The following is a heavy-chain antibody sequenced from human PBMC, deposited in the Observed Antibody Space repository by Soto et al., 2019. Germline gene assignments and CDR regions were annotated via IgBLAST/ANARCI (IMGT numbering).Heavy chain of an antibody. Sequence: SETLSLTCAVYGGSFSGYYWSWIRQPPGKGLEWIGEINHSGSTNYNPSLKSRVTISVDTSKNQFSLKLSSVTAADTAVYYCARGARRGSGSYRYYFGMDVWGQGTTVTVSS. CDR2: INHSGST. CDR1: GGSFSGYY. D-gene: IGHD3-10*01. J-gene: IGHJ6*02. CDR3: ARGARRGSGSYRYYFGMDV. V-gene: IGHV4-34*01.